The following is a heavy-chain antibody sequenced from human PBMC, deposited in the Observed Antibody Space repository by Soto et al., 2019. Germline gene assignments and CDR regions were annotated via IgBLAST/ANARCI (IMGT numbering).Heavy chain of an antibody. Sequence: ASVKVSCKASGYTFTSYYMHWVRQAPGQGLEWMGIINPSGGSTSYAQKFQGRVTMTRDTSTSTVYMELSSLRSEDTAVYYCAYDSSGYLSALDIWGQGTMVTVSS. CDR3: AYDSSGYLSALDI. V-gene: IGHV1-46*01. CDR2: INPSGGST. CDR1: GYTFTSYY. J-gene: IGHJ3*02. D-gene: IGHD3-22*01.